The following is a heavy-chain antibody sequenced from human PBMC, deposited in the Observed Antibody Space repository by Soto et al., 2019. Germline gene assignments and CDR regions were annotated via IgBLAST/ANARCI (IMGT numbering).Heavy chain of an antibody. CDR2: IYHSGST. CDR1: GYSISSGYY. J-gene: IGHJ6*02. D-gene: IGHD6-6*01. Sequence: PSETLSLTCAVSGYSISSGYYWGWIRQPPGKGLEWIGSIYHSGSTYYNPSLKSRVTISVDTSENQFSLKLSSVTAADTAVYYCASTTKYSSSSGDYYYYGMDVWGQGTTVTVSS. V-gene: IGHV4-38-2*01. CDR3: ASTTKYSSSSGDYYYYGMDV.